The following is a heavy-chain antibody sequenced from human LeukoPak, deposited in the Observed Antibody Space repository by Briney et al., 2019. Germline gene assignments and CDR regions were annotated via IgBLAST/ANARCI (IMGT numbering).Heavy chain of an antibody. CDR2: ISLSGLT. J-gene: IGHJ4*02. CDR3: SRENGAFPPFGY. D-gene: IGHD2-8*01. CDR1: GGSITSTNW. V-gene: IGHV4-4*02. Sequence: SETLSLTCGVSGGSITSTNWWSWVRQPPGQGLEWIGEISLSGLTNYNPSLKSRVTMALDKSKNHLSLNLTSVTAADTAVYYCSRENGAFPPFGYWGQGTLVTVSS.